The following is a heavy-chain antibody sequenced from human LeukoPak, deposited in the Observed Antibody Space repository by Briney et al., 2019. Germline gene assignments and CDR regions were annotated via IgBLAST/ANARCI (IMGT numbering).Heavy chain of an antibody. J-gene: IGHJ4*02. CDR1: GGTFDNYA. V-gene: IGHV1-69*04. D-gene: IGHD2-2*01. Sequence: RASVKVSCKASGGTFDNYAVNWVREAPGLGLEWMGRIIPMLGKTNSAQKFQDRVTFTVDKSTGTAYMELTHLRPDDTAVYFCARGLFGGFAAAPFDHWGQGTLVTVSP. CDR2: IIPMLGKT. CDR3: ARGLFGGFAAAPFDH.